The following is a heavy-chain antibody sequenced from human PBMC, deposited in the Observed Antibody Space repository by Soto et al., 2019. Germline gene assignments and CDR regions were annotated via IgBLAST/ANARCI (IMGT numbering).Heavy chain of an antibody. CDR3: ARDEERYCSGGSCYYDYYYDYMDV. Sequence: GGSLRLSCAASGFTFSSYSMNWVRQAPGKGLEWVSYISSSSSTIYYADSVKGRFTISRDNAKNSLYLQMNSLRAEDTAVYYCARDEERYCSGGSCYYDYYYDYMDVWGKGTTVTVSS. CDR2: ISSSSSTI. V-gene: IGHV3-48*01. J-gene: IGHJ6*03. D-gene: IGHD2-15*01. CDR1: GFTFSSYS.